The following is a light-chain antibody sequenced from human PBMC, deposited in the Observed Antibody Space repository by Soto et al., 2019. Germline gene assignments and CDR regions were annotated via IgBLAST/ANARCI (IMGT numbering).Light chain of an antibody. V-gene: IGKV3-20*01. CDR3: QHYVSSPLT. CDR2: GAS. CDR1: QTIGSRY. Sequence: EIALTQSPGTLSLSPGERATLSCRASQTIGSRYLAWYQQKPGQRPRLLIYGASSRATGIPDRFSGSGSGTEFTLTISRLEPEDFAVYYCQHYVSSPLTFGGGTKVEI. J-gene: IGKJ4*01.